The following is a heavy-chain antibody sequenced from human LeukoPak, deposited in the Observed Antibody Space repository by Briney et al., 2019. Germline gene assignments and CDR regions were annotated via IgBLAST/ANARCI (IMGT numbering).Heavy chain of an antibody. Sequence: GGSLRLSCAASGFTFSSYGMHWVRQAPGKGLEWVAVIWYDGSNKYYADSVKGRFTISRDNSKNTLYLQMNSLRAEDTAVYYCAKGSNYYDSSGYYHWGQGTLVTVSS. J-gene: IGHJ5*02. D-gene: IGHD3-22*01. CDR2: IWYDGSNK. V-gene: IGHV3-33*06. CDR1: GFTFSSYG. CDR3: AKGSNYYDSSGYYH.